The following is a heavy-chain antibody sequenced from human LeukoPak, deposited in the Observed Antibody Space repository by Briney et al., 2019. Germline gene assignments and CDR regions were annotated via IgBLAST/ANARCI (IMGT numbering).Heavy chain of an antibody. CDR2: IYYSGST. CDR3: ARSKFGFGATNFDT. Sequence: PSETLSLTCTVSGGSISSYYWSWIRQPPGKGLEWIGYIYYSGSTNYNPSLKSRVTISGDISKNQFSLRLTSLTAADTAVYFCARSKFGFGATNFDTWGQGTLVSVSS. CDR1: GGSISSYY. D-gene: IGHD3-10*01. J-gene: IGHJ5*02. V-gene: IGHV4-59*01.